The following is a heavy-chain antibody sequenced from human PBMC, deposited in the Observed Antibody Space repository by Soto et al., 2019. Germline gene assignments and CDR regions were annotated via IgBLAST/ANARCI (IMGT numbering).Heavy chain of an antibody. D-gene: IGHD6-19*01. V-gene: IGHV1-8*01. CDR3: ARERSGYFDY. J-gene: IGHJ4*02. Sequence: ASVKVSCKASGYTFTSYYINWVRQATGQGLEWMGWMNPNSGNTGYAQKFQGRVTMTRNTSISTAYMELSSLRSEDTAVYCARERSGYFDYCGQGTLVTVSS. CDR1: GYTFTSYY. CDR2: MNPNSGNT.